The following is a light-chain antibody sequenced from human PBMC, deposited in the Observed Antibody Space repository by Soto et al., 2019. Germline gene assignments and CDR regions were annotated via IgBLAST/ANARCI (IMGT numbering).Light chain of an antibody. V-gene: IGKV1-9*01. CDR2: PAS. CDR3: QQLKTYPLT. J-gene: IGKJ4*01. Sequence: DIQLTQSPSFLSASVGDSVTITCRASQGMNNYLAWYQQKAGKATKVLIFPASTLQSGVPSRFSGSGSGTEFTLTISSLQPEDFATYYCQQLKTYPLTFGGGTKVDIK. CDR1: QGMNNY.